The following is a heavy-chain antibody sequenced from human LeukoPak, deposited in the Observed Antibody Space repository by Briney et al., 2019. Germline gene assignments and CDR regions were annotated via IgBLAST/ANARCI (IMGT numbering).Heavy chain of an antibody. Sequence: PSETLSLTCAVSGGSISSGGYSWSWIRQPPGKGLEWIGYIYYSGSTNYNPSLKSRVTISVDTSKNQFSLKLSSVTAADTAVYYCARGLGVGYDFWSGPNWFDPWGQGTLVTVSS. V-gene: IGHV4-61*08. J-gene: IGHJ5*02. CDR1: GGSISSGGYS. D-gene: IGHD3-3*01. CDR2: IYYSGST. CDR3: ARGLGVGYDFWSGPNWFDP.